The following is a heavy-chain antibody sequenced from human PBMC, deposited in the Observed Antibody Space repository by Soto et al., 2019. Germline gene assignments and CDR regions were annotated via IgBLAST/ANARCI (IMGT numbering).Heavy chain of an antibody. D-gene: IGHD4-17*01. J-gene: IGHJ4*02. CDR3: AKDREGVDYGDYRSRFSY. CDR2: ISGSGGSS. Sequence: GGSLRLSCAASGFTFSSYAMSWVRQAPGKGLEWISAISGSGGSSYYADSVKGRFTISRDNSKNTLYLQMNSLRAEDTAVYYCAKDREGVDYGDYRSRFSYWGQGTLVTVSS. V-gene: IGHV3-23*01. CDR1: GFTFSSYA.